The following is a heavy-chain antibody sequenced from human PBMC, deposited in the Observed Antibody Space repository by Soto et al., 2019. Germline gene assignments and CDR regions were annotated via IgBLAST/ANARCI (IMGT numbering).Heavy chain of an antibody. Sequence: HPGWSLRLSCAASGFTFSSYAMHLVRQAPGKGLEWVAVISYDGSNKYYADSVKGRFAISRDNSKNTLYLQMNSLRAEDTAVYYCARDWAVAGPSAGGMDVWGEGTKVTVS. CDR1: GFTFSSYA. V-gene: IGHV3-30*09. D-gene: IGHD6-19*01. CDR2: ISYDGSNK. CDR3: ARDWAVAGPSAGGMDV. J-gene: IGHJ6*02.